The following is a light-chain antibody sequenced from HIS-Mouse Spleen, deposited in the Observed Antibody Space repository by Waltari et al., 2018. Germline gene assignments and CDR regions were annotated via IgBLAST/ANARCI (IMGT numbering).Light chain of an antibody. CDR3: HQYNNWRGT. V-gene: IGKV3-15*01. CDR2: GAS. Sequence: EIVMTQSPATLSVSPGERATLSCRASQSVSSNLAWYQQKPGQAPRLLIYGASTRATGIPARFSGSGSGTEFTLTISSLQSEDFAVYYCHQYNNWRGTFGGGTKVEIK. J-gene: IGKJ4*01. CDR1: QSVSSN.